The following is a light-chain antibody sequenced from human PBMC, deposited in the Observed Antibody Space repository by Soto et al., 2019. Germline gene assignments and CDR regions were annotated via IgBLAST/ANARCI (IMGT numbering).Light chain of an antibody. CDR1: SSDVGAYKY. CDR3: SSFTGTTTLDV. J-gene: IGLJ1*01. Sequence: QSALAQPASVSGSPGQSITISCTGTSSDVGAYKYVSWYQQHPGKAPKLIIYGVSNRPSGVSNRFSGPKSGNTAFLTISGLQPEDEADYYCSSFTGTTTLDVFGTGTKVPS. V-gene: IGLV2-14*03. CDR2: GVS.